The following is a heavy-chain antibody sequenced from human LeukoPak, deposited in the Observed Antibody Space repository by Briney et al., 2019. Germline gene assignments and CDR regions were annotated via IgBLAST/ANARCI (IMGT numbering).Heavy chain of an antibody. Sequence: ASVKVSCKASGYTFTSYGISWVRQAPGQGLEWMGWISAYNGNTNYAQKLQGRVTMTTGTSTSTAYMELRSLRSDDTAVYYCARVDDYDILTGYYKAYFDYWGQGTLVTVSS. CDR3: ARVDDYDILTGYYKAYFDY. CDR2: ISAYNGNT. V-gene: IGHV1-18*01. J-gene: IGHJ4*02. D-gene: IGHD3-9*01. CDR1: GYTFTSYG.